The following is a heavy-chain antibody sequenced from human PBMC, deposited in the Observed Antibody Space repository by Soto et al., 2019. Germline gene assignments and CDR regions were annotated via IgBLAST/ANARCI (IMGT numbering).Heavy chain of an antibody. Sequence: PSDTLPVTCTFSGGSISSYYWSWIRQPPGKGLEWIGYIYYSGSTNYNPSLKSRVTISVDTSKNQFSLKLSSVTAADTAVYYCARGGGIADRREYYWEDWGQGTLGTV. D-gene: IGHD6-6*01. CDR1: GGSISSYY. J-gene: IGHJ4*02. CDR2: IYYSGST. CDR3: ARGGGIADRREYYWED. V-gene: IGHV4-59*01.